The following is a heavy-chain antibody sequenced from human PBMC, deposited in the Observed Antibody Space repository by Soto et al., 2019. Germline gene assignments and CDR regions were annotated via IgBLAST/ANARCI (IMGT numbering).Heavy chain of an antibody. CDR2: IDHSGST. Sequence: QVYLQQWGAGLLKPSETLSLTCDVYGGSFRDYYWNWVRQTPGKGREWIGEIDHSGSTNYNPSLKSRVTISLDTSKNQFSLNLTSVTAAETAVYYCARLPGECTTATFYAFRRGDYWGQGTLVTVSS. D-gene: IGHD2-2*01. CDR1: GGSFRDYY. V-gene: IGHV4-34*02. J-gene: IGHJ4*02. CDR3: ARLPGECTTATFYAFRRGDY.